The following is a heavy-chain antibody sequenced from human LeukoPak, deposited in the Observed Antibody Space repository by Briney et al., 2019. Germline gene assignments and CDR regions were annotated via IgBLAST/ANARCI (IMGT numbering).Heavy chain of an antibody. V-gene: IGHV4-59*01. D-gene: IGHD5-12*01. CDR2: IYYSGST. J-gene: IGHJ3*02. CDR3: ARDPSRGYSGYVAFDI. Sequence: PSETLSLTCTVSGGSISSYYWSWIRQPPGKGLEWIGYIYYSGSTNYNPSLKSRVTISVDTSKNQFSLKLSSVTAADTVVYYCARDPSRGYSGYVAFDIWGQGTMVTVSS. CDR1: GGSISSYY.